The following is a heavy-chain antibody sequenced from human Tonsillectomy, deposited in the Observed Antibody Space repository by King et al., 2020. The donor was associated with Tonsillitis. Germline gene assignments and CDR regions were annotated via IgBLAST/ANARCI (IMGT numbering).Heavy chain of an antibody. V-gene: IGHV3-30*18. CDR2: ISSDGSKI. CDR3: AKDSYYDSSGSLDY. Sequence: VQLVESGGGVVQPGRSLRLSCAASGFVFGSFGMHWVRQTPGKGLEWVAVISSDGSKISYANSVRGRFTISKDNSENTLHLEMSSLRPEDTAVYFCAKDSYYDSSGSLDYWGQGTLAT. CDR1: GFVFGSFG. D-gene: IGHD3-22*01. J-gene: IGHJ4*02.